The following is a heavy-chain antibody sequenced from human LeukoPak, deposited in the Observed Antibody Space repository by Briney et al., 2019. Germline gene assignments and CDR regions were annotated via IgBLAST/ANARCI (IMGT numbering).Heavy chain of an antibody. Sequence: GGSLRLSCAASGFTVSSNYMSWVRQAPGKGLEWVSAISGSGGSTYYADSVKGRFTISRDNSKNTLYLQMNSLRAEDTAVYYCAKDPDEGYNWNSNYFDYWGQGTLVTVSS. CDR2: ISGSGGST. V-gene: IGHV3-23*01. CDR1: GFTVSSNY. D-gene: IGHD1-7*01. J-gene: IGHJ4*02. CDR3: AKDPDEGYNWNSNYFDY.